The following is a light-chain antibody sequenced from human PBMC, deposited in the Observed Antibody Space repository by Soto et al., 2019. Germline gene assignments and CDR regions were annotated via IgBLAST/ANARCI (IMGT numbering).Light chain of an antibody. Sequence: QSALTQPASVSGSPGQSITISCTGSSSDVGSYNLVSWYQQYPGKAPNLMIYEVSKWPSGVSNRFSGSKSGNTASLTISGLQAEDEPDYYCCSYAGGRSWVFGGGTKLTVL. CDR1: SSDVGSYNL. CDR3: CSYAGGRSWV. CDR2: EVS. V-gene: IGLV2-23*02. J-gene: IGLJ3*02.